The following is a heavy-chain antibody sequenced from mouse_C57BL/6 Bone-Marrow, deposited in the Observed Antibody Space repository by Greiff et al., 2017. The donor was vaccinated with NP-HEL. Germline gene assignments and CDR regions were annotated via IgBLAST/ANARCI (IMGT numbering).Heavy chain of an antibody. Sequence: QVQLQQSGAELARPGASVKLSCKASGYTFTSYGISWVKQRTGQGLEWIGEIYPRSGNTYYNEKLKGKATLTADKSSSTAYMELRSLTSEDSAVYFCARGHYYGSSPFAYWGQGTLVTVSA. CDR1: GYTFTSYG. J-gene: IGHJ3*01. CDR2: IYPRSGNT. V-gene: IGHV1-81*01. CDR3: ARGHYYGSSPFAY. D-gene: IGHD1-1*01.